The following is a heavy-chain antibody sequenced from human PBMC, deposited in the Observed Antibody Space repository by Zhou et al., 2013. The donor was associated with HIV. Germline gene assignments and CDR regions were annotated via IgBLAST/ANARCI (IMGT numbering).Heavy chain of an antibody. CDR1: GYTFTGYY. CDR2: LNPNTGAT. V-gene: IGHV1-2*02. CDR3: ARVELGIFQFPLQHAFDI. J-gene: IGHJ3*02. Sequence: QVQLEQSGPEMKKPGASLKVSCKASGYTFTGYYVHWVRQAPGKGLEWMGRLNPNTGATDFAQKFQGRVTMTRDTSINTAYMEVNSLRSDDTAMYYCARVELGIFQFPLQHAFDIWGQGTMVTVSS. D-gene: IGHD7-27*01.